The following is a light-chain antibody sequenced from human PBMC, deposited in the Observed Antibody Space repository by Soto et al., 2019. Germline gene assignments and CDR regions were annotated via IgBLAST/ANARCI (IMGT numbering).Light chain of an antibody. CDR1: QTIDNT. CDR2: DAS. V-gene: IGKV3-15*01. Sequence: EIVMTQSPATLSLSPGERATLSCRASQTIDNTLAWYQRKPGQAPRLLIYDASTRATGVPARFSGSGSGTDFTLNIXSLQSEDFEVYYCQHYNYWPYTFGPGTKVDSK. CDR3: QHYNYWPYT. J-gene: IGKJ3*01.